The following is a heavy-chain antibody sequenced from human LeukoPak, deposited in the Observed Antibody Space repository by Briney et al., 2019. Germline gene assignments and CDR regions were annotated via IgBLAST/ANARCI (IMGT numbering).Heavy chain of an antibody. D-gene: IGHD2-21*01. J-gene: IGHJ4*02. Sequence: GGSLRLSCAASGFTFSNAWMSWVRQAAGKGLEWVGRIKSKTDGGTIDYAALVEGRFTILRDASKNTLYLQMNSLKTEDASVYYCSTVPMVVVVGERFDCWGRGSVVGVCS. CDR1: GFTFSNAW. V-gene: IGHV3-15*01. CDR2: IKSKTDGGTI. CDR3: STVPMVVVVGERFDC.